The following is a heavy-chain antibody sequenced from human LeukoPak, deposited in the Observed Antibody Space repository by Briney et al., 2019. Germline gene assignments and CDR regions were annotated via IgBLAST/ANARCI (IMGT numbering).Heavy chain of an antibody. D-gene: IGHD2-2*01. J-gene: IGHJ3*02. Sequence: PGGSLRLSCAASGFTFNSYAMSWVRQAPGKGLEWVSAISGSGSDTEYADSVKGRFTISRDNSKNTLYLQMSSLRVEDTAVYYCAKCSATCYANAFDIWGQGTMVTVSS. CDR2: ISGSGSDT. CDR3: AKCSATCYANAFDI. V-gene: IGHV3-23*01. CDR1: GFTFNSYA.